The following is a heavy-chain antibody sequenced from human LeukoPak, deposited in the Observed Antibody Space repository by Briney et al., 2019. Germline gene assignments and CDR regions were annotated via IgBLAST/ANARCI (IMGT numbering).Heavy chain of an antibody. CDR1: GFTFSSYS. CDR2: ISSSSSYI. Sequence: PGGSLRLSCAASGFTFSSYSMNRVRQAPGKGLEWVSSISSSSSYIYYADSVKGRFTISRDNAKNSLYLQMNSLRAEDTAVYYCARDRDIAARLDYWGQGTLVTVSS. D-gene: IGHD6-6*01. J-gene: IGHJ4*02. V-gene: IGHV3-21*01. CDR3: ARDRDIAARLDY.